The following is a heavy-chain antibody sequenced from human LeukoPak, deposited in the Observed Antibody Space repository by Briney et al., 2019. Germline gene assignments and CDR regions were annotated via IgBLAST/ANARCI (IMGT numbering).Heavy chain of an antibody. CDR3: AKDIWSIAAAGMRYGMDV. D-gene: IGHD6-13*01. CDR2: TRNILHNYTA. V-gene: IGHV3-72*01. Sequence: PGGSLRLSCAASGFTLSDLYMDWVRQAPGRGLESVGRTRNILHNYTAEYAASVKGRFTISRDDSKNSLYLQMNSLKTDDTALYYCAKDIWSIAAAGMRYGMDVWGQGTTVTVSS. CDR1: GFTLSDLY. J-gene: IGHJ6*02.